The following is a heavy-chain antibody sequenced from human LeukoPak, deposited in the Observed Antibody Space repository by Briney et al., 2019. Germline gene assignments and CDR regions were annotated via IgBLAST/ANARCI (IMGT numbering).Heavy chain of an antibody. CDR1: KFAFSSYA. Sequence: PGGSLRLSCAASKFAFSSYAMSWVRQAPGKGLEWVSAISGSGGSTYYADSVKGRFTISRDNSKNTLYLQMNSLRAEDTAVYYCAKRSAYCGGDCYSGDFDYWGQGTLVTVSS. V-gene: IGHV3-23*01. D-gene: IGHD2-21*02. CDR3: AKRSAYCGGDCYSGDFDY. J-gene: IGHJ4*02. CDR2: ISGSGGST.